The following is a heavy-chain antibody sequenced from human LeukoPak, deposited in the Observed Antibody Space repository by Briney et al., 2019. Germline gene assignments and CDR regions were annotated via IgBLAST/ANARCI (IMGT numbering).Heavy chain of an antibody. CDR3: AVSFGYYYGSGSDYYYYMDV. CDR1: GYTFTSYG. CDR2: ISAYNGNT. V-gene: IGHV1-18*01. J-gene: IGHJ6*03. Sequence: ASVKVSCKASGYTFTSYGISWVRQAPGQGLEWMGWISAYNGNTNYAQKLQGRVTMTTDTSTSTAYMELRSLRSDDTAVYYCAVSFGYYYGSGSDYYYYMDVWGKGTTVTISS. D-gene: IGHD3-10*01.